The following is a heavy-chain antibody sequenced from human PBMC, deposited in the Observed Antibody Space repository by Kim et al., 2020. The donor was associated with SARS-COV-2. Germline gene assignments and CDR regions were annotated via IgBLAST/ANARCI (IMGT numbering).Heavy chain of an antibody. V-gene: IGHV3-23*01. CDR2: ISGSGGST. CDR1: GFTFSSYA. J-gene: IGHJ6*02. CDR3: AGSGYYYYYYGMDV. D-gene: IGHD3-22*01. Sequence: GGSLRLSCAASGFTFSSYAMSWVRQAPGKGLEWVSAISGSGGSTYYADSVKGRFTISRDNSKNTLYLQMNSLRAEDTAVYYCAGSGYYYYYYGMDVWGQGTTVTVSS.